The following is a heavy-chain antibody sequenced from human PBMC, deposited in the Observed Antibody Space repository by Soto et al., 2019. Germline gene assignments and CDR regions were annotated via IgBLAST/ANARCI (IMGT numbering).Heavy chain of an antibody. CDR2: IYSGGST. Sequence: EVQLVESGGGLVQPGGSLRLSCAASGFTVSSNYMSWVRQAPGKGLEWVSVIYSGGSTYYADSVKGRFTISRDNSKNTLYLHMNSLRAEDTAVYYCARGGYCSSTSCSGDAFDIWGQGTMVTVSS. J-gene: IGHJ3*02. CDR3: ARGGYCSSTSCSGDAFDI. D-gene: IGHD2-2*01. CDR1: GFTVSSNY. V-gene: IGHV3-66*01.